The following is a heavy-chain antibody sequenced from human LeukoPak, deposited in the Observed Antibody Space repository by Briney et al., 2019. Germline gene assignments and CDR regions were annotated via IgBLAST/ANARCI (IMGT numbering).Heavy chain of an antibody. CDR2: IYYSGST. J-gene: IGHJ4*02. D-gene: IGHD4-11*01. V-gene: IGHV4-39*07. CDR1: GGSISSSSYY. Sequence: SETLSLTCTVSGGSISSSSYYWGWIRQPPGKGLEWIGSIYYSGSTYYNPSLKSRVTISVDTSKNQFSLKLSSVTAADTAVYYCARGFFDDSSQFFDYWGQGTLVTVSS. CDR3: ARGFFDDSSQFFDY.